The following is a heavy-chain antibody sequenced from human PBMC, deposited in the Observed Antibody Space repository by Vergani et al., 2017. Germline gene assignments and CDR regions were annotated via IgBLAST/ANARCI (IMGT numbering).Heavy chain of an antibody. V-gene: IGHV4-34*01. Sequence: QVQLQQWGGGLLKPSETLSLTCVVNGGSFTSYHWTWIRQSPGEGLEWVGDINHTGRPDYNPSLKTRLTMSVDKSRNQFSLTVNSVTATDTAIYFCARVNTETNGHLYYYYHMDVWGQGTAVTVS. D-gene: IGHD4-11*01. J-gene: IGHJ6*03. CDR1: GGSFTSYH. CDR2: INHTGRP. CDR3: ARVNTETNGHLYYYYHMDV.